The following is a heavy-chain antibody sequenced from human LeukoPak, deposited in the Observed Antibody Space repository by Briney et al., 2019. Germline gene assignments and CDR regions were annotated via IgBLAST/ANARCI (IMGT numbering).Heavy chain of an antibody. Sequence: SETLSLTCTVSGGSISSGSHYWGWIRQPPGKGLEWIGNIYYTGSTYYNPSLKSRVTISVDTSKNQFSLKLSSVTAADTAVYYCAIAFQYYFDYWGQGTLVTVSS. V-gene: IGHV4-39*07. CDR2: IYYTGST. CDR3: AIAFQYYFDY. CDR1: GGSISSGSHY. D-gene: IGHD3-16*01. J-gene: IGHJ4*02.